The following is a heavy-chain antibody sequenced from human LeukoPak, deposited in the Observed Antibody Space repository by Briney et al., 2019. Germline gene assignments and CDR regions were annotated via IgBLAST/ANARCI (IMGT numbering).Heavy chain of an antibody. D-gene: IGHD2-2*01. J-gene: IGHJ6*02. CDR2: IIPIFGTA. Sequence: SVNVSCKASGGTFSSYAISWVRQAPGQGLEWMGGIIPIFGTANYAQKFQGRVTITADESTSTAYMELSSLRSEDTAVYYCARGAHLPAYYYYGMDVWGQGTTVTVSS. V-gene: IGHV1-69*01. CDR3: ARGAHLPAYYYYGMDV. CDR1: GGTFSSYA.